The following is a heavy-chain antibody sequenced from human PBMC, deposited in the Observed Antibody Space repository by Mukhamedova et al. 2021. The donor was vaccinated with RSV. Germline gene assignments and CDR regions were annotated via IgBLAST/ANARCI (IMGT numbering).Heavy chain of an antibody. D-gene: IGHD3-10*01. V-gene: IGHV4-59*01. CDR2: GST. CDR3: ARDIEGSGSYYGWFDP. J-gene: IGHJ5*02. Sequence: GSTNYNPSLKSRVTISLDTSKNQFSLNLNSVTAADTAVYYCARDIEGSGSYYGWFDPWGQGTLVTVSS.